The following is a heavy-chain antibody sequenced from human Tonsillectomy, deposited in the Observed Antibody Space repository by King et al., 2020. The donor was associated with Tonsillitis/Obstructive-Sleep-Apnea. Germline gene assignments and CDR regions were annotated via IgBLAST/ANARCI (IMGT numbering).Heavy chain of an antibody. CDR2: ISGSGNST. J-gene: IGHJ3*02. Sequence: VQLVESGGGLVQPGGSLRLSCAASGFTFSSYAINWVRQTPGKGLEWVSAISGSGNSTYYADSVKGRFTISRDNSKNTLYLQMNSLRAEDTAIYYCADPGESSGPHDVFDIWGQGTMVTVSS. D-gene: IGHD3-22*01. CDR1: GFTFSSYA. V-gene: IGHV3-23*04. CDR3: ADPGESSGPHDVFDI.